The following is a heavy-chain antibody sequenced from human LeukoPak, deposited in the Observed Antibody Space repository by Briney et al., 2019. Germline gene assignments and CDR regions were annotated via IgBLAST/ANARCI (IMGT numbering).Heavy chain of an antibody. D-gene: IGHD1-26*01. CDR1: GGSISSYY. J-gene: IGHJ1*01. CDR2: IYYSGST. V-gene: IGHV4-59*08. Sequence: TPSETLSLTCTVSGGSISSYYWSWIRQPPGKGLDWIGYIYYSGSTNYNPSLTSRVTISVDTSKNQFSLQLSSVTAADTAVYYCARHGGGELLPDAEYFLHWGQGTLVTVSS. CDR3: ARHGGGELLPDAEYFLH.